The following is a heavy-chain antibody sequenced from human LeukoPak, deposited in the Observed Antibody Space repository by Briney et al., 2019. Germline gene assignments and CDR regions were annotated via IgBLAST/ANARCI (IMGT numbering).Heavy chain of an antibody. J-gene: IGHJ4*02. CDR3: ARARCSGGSCSNFDY. V-gene: IGHV1-69*13. CDR2: IIPIFGTA. Sequence: GASVKVSCKASGGTFSSYAISWVRQAPGQGLEWMGGIIPIFGTANYAQKFQGRVTITADESTSTAYMELSSLRSEDTAVYYCARARCSGGSCSNFDYWGQGTLVTASS. D-gene: IGHD2-15*01. CDR1: GGTFSSYA.